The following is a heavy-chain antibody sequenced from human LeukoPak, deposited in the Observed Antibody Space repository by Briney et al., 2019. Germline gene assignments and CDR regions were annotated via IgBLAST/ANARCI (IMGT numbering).Heavy chain of an antibody. D-gene: IGHD5-24*01. CDR1: GGSISSGGYY. CDR3: VREPSVGDGYDY. V-gene: IGHV4-31*03. CDR2: IYYSGST. J-gene: IGHJ4*02. Sequence: PSETLSLTCTVSGGSISSGGYYWSWIRQHPGKGLEWIGYIYYSGSTYYNPSLKSRVTISVDTSKNQFSLKLSSVTAADTAVYYCVREPSVGDGYDYWGQGTLVTVSS.